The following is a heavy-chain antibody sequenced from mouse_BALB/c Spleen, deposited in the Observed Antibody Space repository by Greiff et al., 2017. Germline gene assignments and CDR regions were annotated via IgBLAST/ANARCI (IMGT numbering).Heavy chain of an antibody. D-gene: IGHD2-10*02. J-gene: IGHJ4*01. CDR2: IWSDGST. V-gene: IGHV2-6-2*01. CDR3: ARHPPSYYAMDY. CDR1: GFSLTSYG. Sequence: LVAPSQSLSITCTVSGFSLTSYGVHWVRQPPGKGLEWLVVIWSDGSTTYNSALKSRLSISKDNSKSQVFLKMNSLQTDDTAMYYCARHPPSYYAMDYWGQGTSVTVSS.